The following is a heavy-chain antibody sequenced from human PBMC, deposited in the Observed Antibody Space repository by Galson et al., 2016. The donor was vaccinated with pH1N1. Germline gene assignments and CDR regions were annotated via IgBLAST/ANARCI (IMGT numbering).Heavy chain of an antibody. CDR2: ITGSGATT. V-gene: IGHV3-23*01. CDR1: GFRFSNYA. CDR3: AKEPTTVPLYELDH. D-gene: IGHD1/OR15-1a*01. Sequence: SLRLSCAASGFRFSNYAMNWVRQAPGKGLEWVSAITGSGATTYYTDSVKGRFTISRDNSKNTVILQMDSLRAEDTAVYYCAKEPTTVPLYELDHWDQGTLVTVSS. J-gene: IGHJ4*02.